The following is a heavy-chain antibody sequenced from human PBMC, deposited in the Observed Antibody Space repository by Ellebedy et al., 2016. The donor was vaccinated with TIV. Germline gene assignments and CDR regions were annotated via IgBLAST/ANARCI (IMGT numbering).Heavy chain of an antibody. Sequence: ASVKVSCXASGGTFSSYAISWVRQAPGQGLEWMGWISAYNGNTNYAQKLQGRVTMTTDTSTSTAYMELRSLRSDDTAVYYCATAVAGTAPLDYWGQGTLVTVSS. V-gene: IGHV1-18*01. CDR1: GGTFSSYA. CDR2: ISAYNGNT. J-gene: IGHJ4*02. CDR3: ATAVAGTAPLDY. D-gene: IGHD6-19*01.